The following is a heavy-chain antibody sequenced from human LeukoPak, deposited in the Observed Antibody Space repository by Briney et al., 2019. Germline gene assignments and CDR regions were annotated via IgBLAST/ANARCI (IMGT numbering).Heavy chain of an antibody. V-gene: IGHV3-43*02. CDR1: GFTFDDYA. CDR2: ISGDGGST. J-gene: IGHJ3*02. D-gene: IGHD3-22*01. Sequence: PGGSLRLSCAASGFTFDDYAMNWVRQAPGKGLEWVSLISGDGGSTYYADSVKGRFTISRDNSKNSLYLQMNSLRTEDTALYYCAKDSATIASITMTDAFYISGEGTMATVSS. CDR3: AKDSATIASITMTDAFYI.